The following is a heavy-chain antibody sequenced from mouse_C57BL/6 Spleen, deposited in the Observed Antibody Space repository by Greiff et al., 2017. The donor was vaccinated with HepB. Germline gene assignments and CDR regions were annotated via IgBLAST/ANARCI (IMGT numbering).Heavy chain of an antibody. J-gene: IGHJ3*01. CDR1: GYTFTSYW. V-gene: IGHV1-64*01. CDR2: IHPNSGST. CDR3: ASFHYDYSAWFAY. D-gene: IGHD2-4*01. Sequence: QVQLQQPGAELVKPGASVKLSCKASGYTFTSYWMHWVKQRPGQGLEWIGMIHPNSGSTNYNEKFKSKATLTVDKSSSTAYMQLSSLTSEDSAVYYCASFHYDYSAWFAYWGQGTLVTVSA.